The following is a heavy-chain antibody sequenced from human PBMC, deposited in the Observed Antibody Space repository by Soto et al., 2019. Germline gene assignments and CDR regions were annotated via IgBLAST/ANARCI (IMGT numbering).Heavy chain of an antibody. D-gene: IGHD1-7*01. CDR1: GGSVSSGSYY. J-gene: IGHJ4*02. CDR2: IYNSGST. CDR3: ARETGTTFDLDY. V-gene: IGHV4-61*01. Sequence: SETLSLTCTVSGGSVSSGSYYWSWIRQPPGKGLEWIGYIYNSGSTNYKPSLKSRVTISVDTSKNQFSLKLSSVTAADTAVYYCARETGTTFDLDYWGQGTLVTVSS.